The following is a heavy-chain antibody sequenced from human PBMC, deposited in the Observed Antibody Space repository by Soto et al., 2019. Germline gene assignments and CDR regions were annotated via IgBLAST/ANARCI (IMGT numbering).Heavy chain of an antibody. V-gene: IGHV6-1*01. CDR3: ARDRGYSSSAGGYYYYYYGMDV. CDR2: TYYRSKWYN. CDR1: GDSVSSNSAA. D-gene: IGHD6-6*01. J-gene: IGHJ6*02. Sequence: SQTLSFTCAISGDSVSSNSAAWNWIRQSPSRGLEWLGRTYYRSKWYNDYAVSVKSLITINPDTSKNQFSLQLNSVTPEDTAVYYCARDRGYSSSAGGYYYYYYGMDVWGQGTTVTVSS.